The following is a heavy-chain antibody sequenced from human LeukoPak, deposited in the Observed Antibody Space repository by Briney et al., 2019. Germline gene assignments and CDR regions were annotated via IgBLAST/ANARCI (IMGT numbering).Heavy chain of an antibody. Sequence: GGSLRLSCVASGFTFSSYSMNWVRQAPGKGLEWVSSISDSSTYIFNADPVQGRFTISRDDAKNSLYLQMNSLRVEDTAVYYCVRVVYCSGGSCSYYFDFWGQGTLVTASS. V-gene: IGHV3-21*01. CDR3: VRVVYCSGGSCSYYFDF. CDR1: GFTFSSYS. CDR2: ISDSSTYI. D-gene: IGHD2-15*01. J-gene: IGHJ4*02.